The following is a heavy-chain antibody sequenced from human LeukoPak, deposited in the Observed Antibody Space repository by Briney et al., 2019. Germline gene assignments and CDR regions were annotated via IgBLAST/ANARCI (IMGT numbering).Heavy chain of an antibody. CDR3: ARSGASRYYFYGMDV. J-gene: IGHJ6*02. CDR1: GGSISSYY. D-gene: IGHD1-26*01. V-gene: IGHV4-59*08. Sequence: NPSETLSLTCTVSGGSISSYYWNRIRQPPGKGLEWIGYIYYTGSTNYNPSLKSRVTISVDPSKNQFSQKLNSVTATDTAVYYCARSGASRYYFYGMDVWGQGTTVTVSS. CDR2: IYYTGST.